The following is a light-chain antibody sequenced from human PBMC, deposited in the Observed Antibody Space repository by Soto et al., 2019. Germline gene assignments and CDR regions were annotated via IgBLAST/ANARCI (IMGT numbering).Light chain of an antibody. CDR2: EVI. CDR3: SSYAGSNNYV. CDR1: GSDVGGYNY. Sequence: QSALTQPPSASGSPGQSVTISCTGTGSDVGGYNYVSWFQQYPGKAPKLMIYEVIKRPSGVPDRFSGSKSGNTASLTVSGLQAEDEAVYHCSSYAGSNNYVFGTGTKLTVL. J-gene: IGLJ1*01. V-gene: IGLV2-8*01.